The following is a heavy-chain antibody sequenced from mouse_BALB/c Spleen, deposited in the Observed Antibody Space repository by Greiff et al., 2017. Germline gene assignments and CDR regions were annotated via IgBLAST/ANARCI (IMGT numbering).Heavy chain of an antibody. V-gene: IGHV5-4*02. CDR2: ISDGGSYT. CDR3: ARDGGVWLRRVFDY. J-gene: IGHJ2*01. Sequence: EVMLVESGGGLVKPGGSLKLSCAASGFTFSDYYMYWVRQTPEKRLEWVATISDGGSYTYYPDSVKGRFTISRDNAKNNLYLQMSSLKSEDTAMYYCARDGGVWLRRVFDYWGQGTTLTVSS. CDR1: GFTFSDYY. D-gene: IGHD2-2*01.